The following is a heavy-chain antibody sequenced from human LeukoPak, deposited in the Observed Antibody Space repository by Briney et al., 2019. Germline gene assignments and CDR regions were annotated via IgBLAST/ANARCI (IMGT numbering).Heavy chain of an antibody. D-gene: IGHD3-10*01. CDR2: INHSGST. CDR3: ARVPITMVRGVLDY. J-gene: IGHJ4*02. Sequence: PSETLSLTCAVYGGSFSGYYWSWIRQPPGKGLEWIGEINHSGSTNYNPSLKSRVTISVDTSKNQFSPKLSSVTAADTAVYYCARVPITMVRGVLDYWGQGTLVTVSS. CDR1: GGSFSGYY. V-gene: IGHV4-34*01.